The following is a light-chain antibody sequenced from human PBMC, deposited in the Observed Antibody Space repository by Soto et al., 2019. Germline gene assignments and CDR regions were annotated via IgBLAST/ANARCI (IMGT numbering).Light chain of an antibody. CDR1: QSVSSN. Sequence: EIVMTQSPATLSMSPGERATLSCRASQSVSSNLAWYQQKPGQAPRLLIYGASTRATGIPARFSGSGSGTEFTLTISSLQSEDSAAYYCQPYNNWPPWTFGQGTKVDIK. CDR3: QPYNNWPPWT. J-gene: IGKJ1*01. CDR2: GAS. V-gene: IGKV3-15*01.